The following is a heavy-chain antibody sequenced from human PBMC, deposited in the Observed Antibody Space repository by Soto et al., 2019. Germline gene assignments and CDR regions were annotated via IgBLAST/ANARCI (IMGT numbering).Heavy chain of an antibody. CDR2: ISGSGGST. D-gene: IGHD3-16*01. CDR1: GFTFSSYA. V-gene: IGHV3-23*01. CDR3: AKKGDYIWGSYGFDY. J-gene: IGHJ4*02. Sequence: QPGGSLRLSCAASGFTFSSYAMSWVRQAPGKGLEWVSAISGSGGSTYYADSVEGRFTISRDNSKNTLYLQMNSLRAEDTAVYYCAKKGDYIWGSYGFDYWGQGTLVTVSS.